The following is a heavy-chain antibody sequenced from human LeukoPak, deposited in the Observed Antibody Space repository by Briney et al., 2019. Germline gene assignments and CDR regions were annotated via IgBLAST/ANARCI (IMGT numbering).Heavy chain of an antibody. CDR3: AREDTALAGFDF. Sequence: SETLSLTCTVSDGSISSYFWNWLRQPPGKGLEWIGHIHYRGNTIYNPSLKSRVTMSIDTSKSQFSLKLTSVTAADTAVYYCAREDTALAGFDFWGQGTRVTISS. CDR1: DGSISSYF. J-gene: IGHJ4*02. D-gene: IGHD5-18*01. V-gene: IGHV4-59*01. CDR2: IHYRGNT.